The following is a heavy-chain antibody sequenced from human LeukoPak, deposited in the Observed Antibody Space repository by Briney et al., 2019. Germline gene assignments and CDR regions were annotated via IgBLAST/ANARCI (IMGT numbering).Heavy chain of an antibody. CDR2: ISGSGGST. CDR3: AKDPVLLWFGEPSPVFDY. CDR1: GFTFNNYA. D-gene: IGHD3-10*01. J-gene: IGHJ4*02. Sequence: TGGSLRLSCAASGFTFNNYAMNWVRQAPGKGLEWVSAISGSGGSTYYADSVKGRFTISRDNSKNTLYLQMNSLRAEDTAVYYCAKDPVLLWFGEPSPVFDYWGQGTLVTVSS. V-gene: IGHV3-23*01.